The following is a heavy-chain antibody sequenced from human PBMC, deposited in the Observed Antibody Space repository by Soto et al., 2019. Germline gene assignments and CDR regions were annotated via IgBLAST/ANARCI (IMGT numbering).Heavy chain of an antibody. D-gene: IGHD2-2*01. Sequence: QLQLRESGPGLVKSSETLSLTCTVSGGSLSGGDGGLSSWSWICRPPGKGLEWIGYIYDSGSTYYNPPLLSRVATSVDKSKSRSPLRLSCVTSADTAVYYCTRQVIPVSTDWYFDLWGRGTRVTVSS. CDR2: IYDSGST. CDR3: TRQVIPVSTDWYFDL. V-gene: IGHV4-30-4*01. J-gene: IGHJ2*01. CDR1: GGSLSGGDGGLSS.